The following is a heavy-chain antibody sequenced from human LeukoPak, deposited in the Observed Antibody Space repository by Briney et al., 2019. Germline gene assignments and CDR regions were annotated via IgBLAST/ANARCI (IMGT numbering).Heavy chain of an antibody. D-gene: IGHD2-2*01. J-gene: IGHJ4*02. V-gene: IGHV4-59*12. Sequence: SETLSLTCTVSGGSISSYYWSWIWQPPGKGLEWIAYISDIGSINYNPSLKSRVTISLDTSKNQFSLKLSSVTAADTAVYYCARGAEDIVVVPAARSFDYWGQGTLVTVSS. CDR3: ARGAEDIVVVPAARSFDY. CDR1: GGSISSYY. CDR2: ISDIGSI.